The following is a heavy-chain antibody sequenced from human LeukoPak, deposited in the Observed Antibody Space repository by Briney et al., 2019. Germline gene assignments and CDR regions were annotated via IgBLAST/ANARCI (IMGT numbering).Heavy chain of an antibody. J-gene: IGHJ4*02. CDR2: FYYSGST. V-gene: IGHV4-39*07. CDR1: GGSIRSSSYY. Sequence: SETLSLTCTVSGGSIRSSSYYWGWIRQPPGRGLEWIGSFYYSGSTYYNPSLKSRATISVDTSKNQFSLKVSSVTAADTAVYYCTRNRGYYVNDYWGQGILVTVSS. D-gene: IGHD1-26*01. CDR3: TRNRGYYVNDY.